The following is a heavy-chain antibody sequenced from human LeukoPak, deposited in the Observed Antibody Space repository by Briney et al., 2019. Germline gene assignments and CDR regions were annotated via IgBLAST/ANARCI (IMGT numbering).Heavy chain of an antibody. CDR1: GGSVNSGSYY. CDR2: IYYSGST. CDR3: ARWGYSSSSLEGFYYYYGMDV. D-gene: IGHD6-6*01. Sequence: PSETLSLTCTVSGGSVNSGSYYWNWIRQPPGKGLEWIGYIYYSGSTNYNPSLKSRVTISVDTSKNQFSLKLSSVTAADTAVYYCARWGYSSSSLEGFYYYYGMDVWGQGTTVTVSS. V-gene: IGHV4-61*01. J-gene: IGHJ6*02.